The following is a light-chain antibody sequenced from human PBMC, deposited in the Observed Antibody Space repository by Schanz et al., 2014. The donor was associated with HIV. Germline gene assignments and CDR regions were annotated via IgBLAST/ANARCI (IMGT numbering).Light chain of an antibody. CDR2: GAS. J-gene: IGKJ2*01. CDR3: QQYGSSPFMYT. Sequence: EIVMTQSPATLSVSPGERATLSCRASQSVRTNLAWYQQKRGQAPRLLIYGASTRATGIPARFSGSGSGTDFTLTISRLEPEDFAFYYCQQYGSSPFMYTFGQGTKLEIK. V-gene: IGKV3-15*01. CDR1: QSVRTN.